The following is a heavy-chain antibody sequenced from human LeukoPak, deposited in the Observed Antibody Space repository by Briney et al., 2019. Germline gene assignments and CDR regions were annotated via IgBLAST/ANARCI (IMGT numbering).Heavy chain of an antibody. V-gene: IGHV3-30*18. CDR1: GFTFSSYD. Sequence: GGSLRLSCAASGFTFSSYDMHWVRQAPGKGLEWVAVISYDGSNKYYADYVKGRFTISRDNSKDTLYLQMNSLRADDTAVYYCAKDQCSGGSCYTVYWGQGTLVTVSS. D-gene: IGHD2-15*01. CDR3: AKDQCSGGSCYTVY. J-gene: IGHJ4*02. CDR2: ISYDGSNK.